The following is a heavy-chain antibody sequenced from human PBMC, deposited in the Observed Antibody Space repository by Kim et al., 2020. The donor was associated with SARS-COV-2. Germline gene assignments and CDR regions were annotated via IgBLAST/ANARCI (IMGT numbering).Heavy chain of an antibody. CDR2: INAGNGNR. CDR1: GYTFTSYA. D-gene: IGHD3-22*01. CDR3: ARDGGTDYYDNSFDY. V-gene: IGHV1-3*01. Sequence: ASVKVSCKASGYTFTSYAMHWVRQAPGQRLEWMGWINAGNGNRRYSHKFQGRVTITRDTSANTAYMELSSLRSEDTAVYYCARDGGTDYYDNSFDYWGQGTLVTVSS. J-gene: IGHJ4*02.